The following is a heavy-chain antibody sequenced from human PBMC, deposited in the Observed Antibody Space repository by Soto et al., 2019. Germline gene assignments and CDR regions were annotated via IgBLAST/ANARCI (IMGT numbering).Heavy chain of an antibody. V-gene: IGHV1-69*01. J-gene: IGHJ4*02. CDR3: AREGLRRGALDY. Sequence: QVQLVQSGAEVKKPGSSVKVSCAASGGSLNNYAVSWVRRTPGQGFEWLGEIIPAFGTPNYAQKFQDRVTITADVLTNTVFMELSSLRSEDTAEYYCAREGLRRGALDYWGQGSLVTVSS. CDR1: GGSLNNYA. D-gene: IGHD6-6*01. CDR2: IIPAFGTP.